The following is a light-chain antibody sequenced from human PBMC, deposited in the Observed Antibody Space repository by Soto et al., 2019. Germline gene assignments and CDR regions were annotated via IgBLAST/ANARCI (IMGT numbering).Light chain of an antibody. CDR1: TGTVTSGYY. CDR3: LLSYSGDWV. CDR2: DTN. V-gene: IGLV7-46*01. Sequence: QAVVTQEPSLTVSPGETVTLTCGSSTGTVTSGYYPYWFQQKSGQAPMTLIYDTNKKHSWTPARFSGALLGGKAALTLSGARPEDEAQYYCLLSYSGDWVFGGGTKLTVL. J-gene: IGLJ3*02.